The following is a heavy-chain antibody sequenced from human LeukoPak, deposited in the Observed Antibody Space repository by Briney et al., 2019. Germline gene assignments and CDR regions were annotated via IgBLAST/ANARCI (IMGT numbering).Heavy chain of an antibody. D-gene: IGHD2-2*01. CDR2: IYHSGST. Sequence: ASETLSLTCAVSGGSISSSNWWSWVRQPPGKGLEWIGEIYHSGSTNYNPSLKSRVTISVDKSKNQFSLKLSSVTAADTAVYYCARALPAILNWFDPWGQGTLVTVSS. CDR1: GGSISSSNW. CDR3: ARALPAILNWFDP. V-gene: IGHV4-4*02. J-gene: IGHJ5*02.